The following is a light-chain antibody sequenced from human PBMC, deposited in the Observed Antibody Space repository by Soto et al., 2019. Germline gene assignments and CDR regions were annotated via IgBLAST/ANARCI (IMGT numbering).Light chain of an antibody. V-gene: IGKV1-5*03. J-gene: IGKJ1*01. CDR2: KAY. CDR1: QTISTW. Sequence: IQMTQSPSTLSASVGDRVTFTCRASQTISTWLAWYQQKPGEAPKLLIYKAYTLEVGVPSRFSASGSGTDFTLTLSTLQAADFATYYCQQYHSYPCTFGQGTKV. CDR3: QQYHSYPCT.